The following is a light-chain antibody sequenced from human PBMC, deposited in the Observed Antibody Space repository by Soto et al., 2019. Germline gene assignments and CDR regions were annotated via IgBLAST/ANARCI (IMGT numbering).Light chain of an antibody. J-gene: IGLJ3*02. V-gene: IGLV4-69*01. CDR3: QTWRTGDWV. CDR1: SGHSSYA. Sequence: QLVLTQSPSASASLGASVKLTCTLSSGHSSYAIAWHQQQPEKGPRYLMTLNSDGSHSKGDGLPDRFSGSISGAERYLTISSLHSEDEADYCCQTWRTGDWVFGGGTKLTVL. CDR2: LNSDGSH.